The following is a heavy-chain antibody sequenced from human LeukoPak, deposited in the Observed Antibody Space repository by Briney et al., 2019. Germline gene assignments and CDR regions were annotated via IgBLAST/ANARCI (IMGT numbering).Heavy chain of an antibody. CDR3: ARVPSSTSSTAFDI. Sequence: SETLSLTCTVSGGSISSSSYYWGWIRQPPGKGLEWIGSIYYSGSTYYNPSLKSRVTISVDTSKNQFSLKLSSVTAADTAVYHCARVPSSTSSTAFDIWGQGTMVTVSS. V-gene: IGHV4-39*01. J-gene: IGHJ3*02. D-gene: IGHD2-2*01. CDR2: IYYSGST. CDR1: GGSISSSSYY.